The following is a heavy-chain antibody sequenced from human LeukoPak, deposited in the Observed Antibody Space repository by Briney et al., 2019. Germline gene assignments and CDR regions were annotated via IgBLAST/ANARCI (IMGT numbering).Heavy chain of an antibody. D-gene: IGHD3-10*01. CDR2: INPHTGRI. CDR3: ARDLLYFGGDHHYGMDV. Sequence: ASMKVSCKASGYMFTGYYVHWVRQVPGQGLEWMGWINPHTGRINPAQRFQGRVNMTRDTSTNTAYMELSGLRSDDTAVYYCARDLLYFGGDHHYGMDVWGQGTTVIVSS. J-gene: IGHJ6*02. CDR1: GYMFTGYY. V-gene: IGHV1-2*02.